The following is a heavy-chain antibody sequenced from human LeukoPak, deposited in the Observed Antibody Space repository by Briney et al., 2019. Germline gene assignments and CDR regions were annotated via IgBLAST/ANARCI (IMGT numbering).Heavy chain of an antibody. CDR3: ARGSVQLWLRDTYYYMDV. Sequence: PGGSLRLSCAASGFTFDDYAMNWVRQIPGRGLEWVSGINWNGRITEYADSAKDRFTISRQNTKNSLYLYMNNLGGEDTALYFCARGSVQLWLRDTYYYMDVRGKGTTVTVSS. CDR1: GFTFDDYA. D-gene: IGHD5-18*01. J-gene: IGHJ6*03. V-gene: IGHV3-20*04. CDR2: INWNGRIT.